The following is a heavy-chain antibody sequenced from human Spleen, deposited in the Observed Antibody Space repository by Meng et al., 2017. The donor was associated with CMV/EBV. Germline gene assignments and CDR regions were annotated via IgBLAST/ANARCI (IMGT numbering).Heavy chain of an antibody. CDR3: ARGELAKSREPFDY. J-gene: IGHJ4*02. Sequence: QGQLQEAGPGLVKPSDALSLPCPVSGGSISSYYWSWIRRPAGKGLEWIGRIYTSGSTNYNPSLKSRVTMSVDTSKNQFSLKLSSVTAADTAVYYCARGELAKSREPFDYWGQGTLVTVSS. CDR1: GGSISSYY. V-gene: IGHV4-4*07. D-gene: IGHD1-26*01. CDR2: IYTSGST.